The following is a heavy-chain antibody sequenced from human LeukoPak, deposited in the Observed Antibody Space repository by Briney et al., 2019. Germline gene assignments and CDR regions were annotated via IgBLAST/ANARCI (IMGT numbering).Heavy chain of an antibody. CDR3: ARMGYSNFDY. J-gene: IGHJ4*02. V-gene: IGHV4-34*01. D-gene: IGHD5-18*01. Sequence: SETLSLTCAVYGGSFSGYYWSWIRQPPGKGLEWIGEINHSGSTNYNPSLESRVTISVDTSKNQFSLKLSSVTAADTAVYYCARMGYSNFDYWGQGTLVTVSS. CDR2: INHSGST. CDR1: GGSFSGYY.